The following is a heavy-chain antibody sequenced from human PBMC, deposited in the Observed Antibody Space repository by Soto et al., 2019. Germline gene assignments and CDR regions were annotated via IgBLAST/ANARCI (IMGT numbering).Heavy chain of an antibody. D-gene: IGHD3-22*01. CDR1: GYTFTSYG. Sequence: ASVKVSCKASGYTFTSYGISWVRQAPGQGLEWMGWISAYNGNTNYAQKQQGRVTMTTDTSTSTAYMELRSLRSDDTAVYYCARDGGDYDDSRDFDYWGQGTLVTVSS. J-gene: IGHJ4*02. CDR3: ARDGGDYDDSRDFDY. CDR2: ISAYNGNT. V-gene: IGHV1-18*01.